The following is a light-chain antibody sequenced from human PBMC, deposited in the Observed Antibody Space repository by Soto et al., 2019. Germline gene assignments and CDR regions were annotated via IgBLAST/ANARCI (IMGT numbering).Light chain of an antibody. CDR3: QHYCSSPYT. V-gene: IGKV3-20*01. CDR1: QSVSSSY. J-gene: IGKJ2*01. Sequence: EIVLTQSPGTLSLSPGERATLSCRASQSVSSSYLAWYQQKPGQAPRLLIYGASSRATGIPDWFSGSGSGIDFSLTISRLEPEDFAVYYFQHYCSSPYTFGQGTKLEIK. CDR2: GAS.